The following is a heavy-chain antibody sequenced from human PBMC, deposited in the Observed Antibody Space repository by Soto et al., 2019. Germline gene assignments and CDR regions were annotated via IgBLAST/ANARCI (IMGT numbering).Heavy chain of an antibody. V-gene: IGHV3-30*18. CDR3: AKDNRYSNYVVIGYYYYGMDV. CDR2: ISYDGSNK. D-gene: IGHD4-4*01. Sequence: QVQLVESGGGVVQPGRSLRLSCAASGFTFSSYGMHWVRQAPGKGLEWVAVISYDGSNKYYADSVKGRFTISRDNSKNTMYRQMNSLRAEETAVYYCAKDNRYSNYVVIGYYYYGMDVWGQGTTVTVSS. J-gene: IGHJ6*02. CDR1: GFTFSSYG.